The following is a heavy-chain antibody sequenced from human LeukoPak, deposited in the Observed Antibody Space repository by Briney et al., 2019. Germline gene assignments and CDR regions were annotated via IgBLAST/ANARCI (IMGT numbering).Heavy chain of an antibody. Sequence: PGGSLRLSCAASGFTFSSYGMHWVRQAPGKGLEWVAVISYDGSNKYYADSVKGRFTISRDNSKNTLYLQMNSLRAEDTAVYYCAKGLFPNYYDSSGYLDYWGQGTLVTVSS. CDR1: GFTFSSYG. J-gene: IGHJ4*02. CDR2: ISYDGSNK. V-gene: IGHV3-30*18. CDR3: AKGLFPNYYDSSGYLDY. D-gene: IGHD3-22*01.